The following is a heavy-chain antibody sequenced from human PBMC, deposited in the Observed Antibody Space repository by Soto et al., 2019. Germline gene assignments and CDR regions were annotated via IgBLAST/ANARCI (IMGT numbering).Heavy chain of an antibody. CDR1: GGTFSSYT. V-gene: IGHV1-69*02. D-gene: IGHD5-12*01. CDR2: IIPILGIA. Sequence: SVKVSCKASGGTFSSYTISWVRQAPGQGLEWMGKIIPILGIANYAQKFQGRVTITADKSTSTAYMELSSLRSEDTAVYYCARILGYSGYDGPWGQGTLVTVSS. J-gene: IGHJ5*02. CDR3: ARILGYSGYDGP.